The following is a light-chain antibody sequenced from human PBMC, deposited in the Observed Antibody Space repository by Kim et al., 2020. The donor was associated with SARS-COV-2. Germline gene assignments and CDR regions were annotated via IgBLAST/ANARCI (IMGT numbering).Light chain of an antibody. Sequence: ALGQTVKITCQGDRLRSYYASWYQPKPGQAPVLVIYGKNNRPSGIPVRFSGSSSGNTASLTITGAQAEDEADDYCNSRDSSGNHLVFGGGTQLTVL. V-gene: IGLV3-19*01. CDR1: RLRSYY. CDR2: GKN. CDR3: NSRDSSGNHLV. J-gene: IGLJ3*02.